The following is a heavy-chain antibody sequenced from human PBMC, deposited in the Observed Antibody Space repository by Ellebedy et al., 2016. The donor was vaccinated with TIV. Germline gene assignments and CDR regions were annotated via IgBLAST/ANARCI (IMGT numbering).Heavy chain of an antibody. J-gene: IGHJ4*02. V-gene: IGHV3-30*18. D-gene: IGHD1-26*01. CDR2: ISYDGSNK. Sequence: PGGSLRLSCAASGFTFSSYAMSWVRQAPGKGLEWVAVISYDGSNKYYADSVKGRFTISRDNSKNTLYLQMNSLRTEDTAVYYCAKAFSGSYYARRAWGLDYWGQGTLVTVSS. CDR3: AKAFSGSYYARRAWGLDY. CDR1: GFTFSSYA.